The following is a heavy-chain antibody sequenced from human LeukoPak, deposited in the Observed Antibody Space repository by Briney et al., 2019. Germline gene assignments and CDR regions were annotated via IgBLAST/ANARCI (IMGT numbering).Heavy chain of an antibody. D-gene: IGHD3-10*01. J-gene: IGHJ4*02. V-gene: IGHV3-20*04. CDR3: ARGSNDWYGEHQYYFDY. CDR1: GFTFDDYG. Sequence: RPGGSLRLSCAASGFTFDDYGMSWVRQAPGKGLEWVSGINWNGGSTGYADSVKGRFTISRDNAKNSLYLQMNSLRAEDTASYYCARGSNDWYGEHQYYFDYWGQGTLVTVSS. CDR2: INWNGGST.